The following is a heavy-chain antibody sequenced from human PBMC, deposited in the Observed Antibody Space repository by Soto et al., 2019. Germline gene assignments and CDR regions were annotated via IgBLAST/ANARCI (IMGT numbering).Heavy chain of an antibody. D-gene: IGHD3-10*01. V-gene: IGHV3-23*01. CDR2: ISGGGDTT. Sequence: EVQLLESGGGLVQPGGSLRLSCAASGFTFNNYAMTWVRQAPGKGLEWVSAISGGGDTTSSADSVKGRFTVSRAGSKNTLYLHMRRLRAEDTALYSCAKGRGGSGSLTPRVDFWGQGTLVTVSS. J-gene: IGHJ4*02. CDR3: AKGRGGSGSLTPRVDF. CDR1: GFTFNNYA.